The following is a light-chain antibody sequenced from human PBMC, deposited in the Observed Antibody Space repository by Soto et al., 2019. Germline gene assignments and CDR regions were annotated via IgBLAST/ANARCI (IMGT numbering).Light chain of an antibody. V-gene: IGLV1-44*01. J-gene: IGLJ2*01. CDR1: SSNIGSHT. CDR2: SNT. CDR3: AAWDDSLNGVV. Sequence: QSVLTQPPSASGTPGQTIAISCSGGSSNIGSHTVNWYQQLPGTAPRLLIYSNTQRPSAVPDRFSASKSGTSASLAISGLQSEYEGAYYCAAWDDSLNGVVFGGGTKLTVL.